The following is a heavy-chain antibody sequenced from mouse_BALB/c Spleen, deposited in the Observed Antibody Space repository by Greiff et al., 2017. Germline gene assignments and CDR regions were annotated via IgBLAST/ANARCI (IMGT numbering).Heavy chain of an antibody. CDR3: ARFTTGYFDY. CDR2: IDPANGNT. D-gene: IGHD1-1*01. V-gene: IGHV14-3*02. CDR1: GFNIKDTY. Sequence: DVKLVESGAELVKPGASVKLSCTASGFNIKDTYMHWVKQRPEQGLEWIGRIDPANGNTKYDPKFQGKATITADTSSNTAYLQLSSLTSEDTAVYYCARFTTGYFDYWGQGTTLTVSS. J-gene: IGHJ2*01.